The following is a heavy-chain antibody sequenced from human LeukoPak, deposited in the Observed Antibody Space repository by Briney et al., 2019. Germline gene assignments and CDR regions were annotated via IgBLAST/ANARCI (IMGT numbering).Heavy chain of an antibody. CDR2: IRGSGDIT. D-gene: IGHD6-19*01. CDR1: GFAFSSYA. V-gene: IGHV3-23*01. J-gene: IGHJ4*02. CDR3: AKDGISGWYGNHFDF. Sequence: GGSLRLSCAASGFAFSSYAMNWVRQAPGKGLEWVSTIRGSGDITYYADSVKGRFTISRDNSKNTLYLQISSLRAEDTAIYYCAKDGISGWYGNHFDFWGQGILVTGSS.